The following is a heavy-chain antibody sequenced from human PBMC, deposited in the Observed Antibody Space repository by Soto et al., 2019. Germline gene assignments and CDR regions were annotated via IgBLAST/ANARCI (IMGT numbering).Heavy chain of an antibody. D-gene: IGHD6-13*01. CDR2: IIPIFGTA. V-gene: IGHV1-69*13. Sequence: SVKVSCKASGGTFSSYAISWVRQAPGQGLEWMGGIIPIFGTANYAQKFQGRVTITADESTSTAYMELSSLRSEDTAVYYCARDLYGGIAAAGIHYWGQGTLVTVSS. J-gene: IGHJ4*02. CDR1: GGTFSSYA. CDR3: ARDLYGGIAAAGIHY.